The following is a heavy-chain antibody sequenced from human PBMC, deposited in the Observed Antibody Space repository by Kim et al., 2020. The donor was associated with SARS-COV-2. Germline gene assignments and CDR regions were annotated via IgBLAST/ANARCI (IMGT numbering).Heavy chain of an antibody. V-gene: IGHV4-61*01. D-gene: IGHD2-15*01. J-gene: IGHJ4*02. Sequence: SETLSLTCTVSGGSVTRGSYYWSWIRQPQGKGLAWIGYISYSGSNNYNPSLKSRVTKSVDTSKNEFSLKLTSVTAADTAVYFCARFYCSGGSCFSGYWGQGTQVTVSP. CDR1: GGSVTRGSYY. CDR2: ISYSGSN. CDR3: ARFYCSGGSCFSGY.